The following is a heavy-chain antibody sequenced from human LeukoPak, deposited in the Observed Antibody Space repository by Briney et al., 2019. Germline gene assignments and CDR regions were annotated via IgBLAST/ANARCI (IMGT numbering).Heavy chain of an antibody. J-gene: IGHJ6*02. CDR1: GYTFTSYD. V-gene: IGHV1-3*01. Sequence: GASVKVSCKASGYTFTSYDINWVRQATGQGLEWMGWINAGNGNTKYSQKFQGRVTITRDTSASTAYMELSSLRSEDTAVYYCARDYYYGSGSIHYGMDVWGQGTTVTVSS. D-gene: IGHD3-10*01. CDR2: INAGNGNT. CDR3: ARDYYYGSGSIHYGMDV.